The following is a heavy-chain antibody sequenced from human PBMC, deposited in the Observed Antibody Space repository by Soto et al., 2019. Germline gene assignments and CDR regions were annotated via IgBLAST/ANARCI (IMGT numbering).Heavy chain of an antibody. Sequence: GGSLRLSCAASGFTFSSYGMHWVRQAPGKGLEWVAVISYDGSNKYYADSVKGRFTISRDNSKNTLYLQMNSLRAEDTAVYYCAKEYYDFWSGYPPYYFDYWGQGTLVTVSS. V-gene: IGHV3-30*18. CDR2: ISYDGSNK. J-gene: IGHJ4*02. CDR3: AKEYYDFWSGYPPYYFDY. D-gene: IGHD3-3*01. CDR1: GFTFSSYG.